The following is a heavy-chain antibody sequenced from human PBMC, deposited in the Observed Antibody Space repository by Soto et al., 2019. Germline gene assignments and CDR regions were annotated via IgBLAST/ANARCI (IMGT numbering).Heavy chain of an antibody. V-gene: IGHV3-23*01. Sequence: GGSLILSCAASGLPFSSYAMSWVRQAPGKGLEWVSAISGSGGSTYYADSVKGRFTISRDNSKNTLYLQMNSLRAEDTAVYYCAKRNFGLTGYFDYWGQGTLVTVSS. J-gene: IGHJ4*02. CDR3: AKRNFGLTGYFDY. CDR2: ISGSGGST. CDR1: GLPFSSYA. D-gene: IGHD3-9*01.